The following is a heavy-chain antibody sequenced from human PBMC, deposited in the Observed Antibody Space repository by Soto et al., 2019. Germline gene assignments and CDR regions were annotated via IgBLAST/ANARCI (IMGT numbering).Heavy chain of an antibody. Sequence: SVKVSCKASGGAFSSYAISWVRQAPGQGLEWMGGIIPIFGTANYAQKFQGRVTITADESTSTAYMELSSLRSEDTAVYYCARSEDCSSTSCYPDLHFYYYYGMDVWGQGTTVTVSS. CDR1: GGAFSSYA. V-gene: IGHV1-69*13. J-gene: IGHJ6*02. D-gene: IGHD2-2*01. CDR2: IIPIFGTA. CDR3: ARSEDCSSTSCYPDLHFYYYYGMDV.